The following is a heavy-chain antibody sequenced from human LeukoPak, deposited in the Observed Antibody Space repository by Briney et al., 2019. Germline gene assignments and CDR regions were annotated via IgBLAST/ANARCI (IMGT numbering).Heavy chain of an antibody. V-gene: IGHV1-8*01. Sequence: VASVKVSCKASGYTFTSYDINWVRQATGQGLEWMGWMNPNSGNIGYAQKFQGRVTMTKNTSITTAYMELSSLRSEDTAVYYCARALSWTTESYYYMDVWGKGTMVTVSS. CDR2: MNPNSGNI. D-gene: IGHD3/OR15-3a*01. CDR1: GYTFTSYD. J-gene: IGHJ6*03. CDR3: ARALSWTTESYYYMDV.